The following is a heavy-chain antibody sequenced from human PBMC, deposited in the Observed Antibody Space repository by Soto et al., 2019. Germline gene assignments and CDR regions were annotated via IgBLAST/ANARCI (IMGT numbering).Heavy chain of an antibody. V-gene: IGHV1-69*13. CDR1: GDTFSGYP. Sequence: SVKVSCKASGDTFSGYPINWVRQAPGEGLEWMGRIIPAFGTTNDAQRFEGRVTFTADESTNSAYMELRGLLSEDTAVYYCARDGGFGELKYWGPGALVTVSS. J-gene: IGHJ4*02. CDR2: IIPAFGTT. CDR3: ARDGGFGELKY. D-gene: IGHD3-10*01.